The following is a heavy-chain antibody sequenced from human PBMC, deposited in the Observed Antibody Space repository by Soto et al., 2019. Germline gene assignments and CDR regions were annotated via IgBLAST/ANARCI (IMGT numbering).Heavy chain of an antibody. CDR2: INPNSGGT. CDR1: GYTFTGYY. D-gene: IGHD6-13*01. J-gene: IGHJ6*02. Sequence: QVQLVQSGAEVKKPGASVKVSCKASGYTFTGYYMHWVRQAPGQGLEWMGWINPNSGGTNYAQKFQGWVTMTRDTSISTAYMELSRLRSDDTAVYYCARDAGIAAAGRYYYGMDVWGQGTTVTVSS. V-gene: IGHV1-2*04. CDR3: ARDAGIAAAGRYYYGMDV.